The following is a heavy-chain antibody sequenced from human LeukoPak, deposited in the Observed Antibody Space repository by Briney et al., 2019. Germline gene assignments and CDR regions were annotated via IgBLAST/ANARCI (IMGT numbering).Heavy chain of an antibody. D-gene: IGHD6-13*01. Sequence: WASVKVSCKASGYTFTSYGISWVRQAPGQGLEWMGWISAYNGNTNYAQKLQGRVTMTTDTSTSTAYMELRSLRSDDTAVYYCARDSSIAAAGTVDYWGQGTLVTVSS. CDR1: GYTFTSYG. J-gene: IGHJ4*02. CDR2: ISAYNGNT. CDR3: ARDSSIAAAGTVDY. V-gene: IGHV1-18*01.